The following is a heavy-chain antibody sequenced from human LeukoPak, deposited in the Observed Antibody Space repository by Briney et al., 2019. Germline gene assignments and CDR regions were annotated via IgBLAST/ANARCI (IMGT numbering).Heavy chain of an antibody. CDR2: ISGSGGST. Sequence: QPGGSLRLSCAASGFTFSSYAMSWVRRAPGKGLEWVSAISGSGGSTYYADSVRGRFTISRDNSKNTLYLQMNSLRAEDTAVYYCAKDQGVVSGIVGATFDYWGQGTLVTVSS. CDR1: GFTFSSYA. CDR3: AKDQGVVSGIVGATFDY. J-gene: IGHJ4*02. V-gene: IGHV3-23*01. D-gene: IGHD1-26*01.